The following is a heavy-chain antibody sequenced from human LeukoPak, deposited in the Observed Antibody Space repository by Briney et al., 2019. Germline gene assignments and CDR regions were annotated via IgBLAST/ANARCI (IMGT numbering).Heavy chain of an antibody. CDR3: ARDPSNSGSYSRLDY. Sequence: GGSLRLSCTVSGFSLSSYALSWVRRAPGKGLEWVSYISSSGSTIYYADSVKGRFTISRDNAKNSLYLQMNSLRAEDTAVYYCARDPSNSGSYSRLDYWGQGTRVTVSS. D-gene: IGHD1-26*01. CDR2: ISSSGSTI. CDR1: GFSLSSYA. J-gene: IGHJ4*02. V-gene: IGHV3-48*04.